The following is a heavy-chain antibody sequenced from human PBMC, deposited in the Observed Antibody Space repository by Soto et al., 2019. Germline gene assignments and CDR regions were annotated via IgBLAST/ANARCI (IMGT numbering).Heavy chain of an antibody. CDR1: GGSFXGYY. CDR2: INHSGST. J-gene: IGHJ6*03. D-gene: IGHD3-3*01. V-gene: IGHV4-34*01. CDR3: ARGVITIFGVVTENYYYYMDV. Sequence: SETLSLTCAVYGGSFXGYYWSWIRQPPGKGLEWIGEINHSGSTNYNPSLKSRVTISVDTSKNQFSLKLSSVTAADTAVYYCARGVITIFGVVTENYYYYMDVWGKGTTVTVSS.